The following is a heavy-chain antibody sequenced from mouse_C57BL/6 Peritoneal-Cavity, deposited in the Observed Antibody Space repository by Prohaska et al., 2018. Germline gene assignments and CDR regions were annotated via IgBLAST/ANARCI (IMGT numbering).Heavy chain of an antibody. CDR3: ARVVTAEAMDY. J-gene: IGHJ4*01. V-gene: IGHV4-1*01. D-gene: IGHD2-2*01. Sequence: EVKLLQSGGGLVQPGGSLKLSCAASGIDFSRYWMSWFRRAPGKGLEWIGEINTDSSTINYAPSLKDKFIISRDNAKNTLYLQMSKVRSEDTALYYCARVVTAEAMDYWGQGTSVTVSS. CDR2: INTDSSTI. CDR1: GIDFSRYW.